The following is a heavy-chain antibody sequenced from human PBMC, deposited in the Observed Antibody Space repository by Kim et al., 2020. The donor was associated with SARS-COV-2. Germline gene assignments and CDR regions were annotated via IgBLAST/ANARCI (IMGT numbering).Heavy chain of an antibody. D-gene: IGHD2-15*01. CDR2: ITSSGDSV. Sequence: GGSLRLSCAASGVIFTGYYMIWIRQAPGKGLEWVAYITSSGDSVYYADSVMGRFAISRDNAKNSLYLQMNSLRAEDTAVYYCARHRGFCGGGKCYAYYFDYWGQGTLVTVSS. V-gene: IGHV3-11*04. CDR3: ARHRGFCGGGKCYAYYFDY. J-gene: IGHJ4*02. CDR1: GVIFTGYY.